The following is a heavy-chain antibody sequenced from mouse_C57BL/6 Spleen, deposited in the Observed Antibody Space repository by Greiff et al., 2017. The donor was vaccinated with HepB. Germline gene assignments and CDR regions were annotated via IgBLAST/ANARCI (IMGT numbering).Heavy chain of an antibody. V-gene: IGHV5-16*02. CDR2: INYDGSST. J-gene: IGHJ1*03. CDR1: GFTFSDYY. CDR3: ASRLHWYFDV. Sequence: EVKVVESEGGLVQPGSSMKLSCTASGFTFSDYYMAWVRQVPEKGLEWVANINYDGSSTYYLDSLKSRFIISRDNAKNILYLQMSSLKSEDTATYYCASRLHWYFDVWGTGTTVTVSS.